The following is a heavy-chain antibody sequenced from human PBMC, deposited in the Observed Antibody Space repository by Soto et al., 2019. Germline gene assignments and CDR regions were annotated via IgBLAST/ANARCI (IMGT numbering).Heavy chain of an antibody. Sequence: ASVKVSCKASGYTFTSYYMHWVRQAPRQGLGWMGIINPSGGSTSYAQKFQGRVTMTRDTSTSTVYMELSSLRSEDTAVYYCARTRLIAGQRGPTGHEAFDIWGQGTMVTVSS. V-gene: IGHV1-46*01. CDR1: GYTFTSYY. CDR3: ARTRLIAGQRGPTGHEAFDI. J-gene: IGHJ3*02. CDR2: INPSGGST. D-gene: IGHD2-21*01.